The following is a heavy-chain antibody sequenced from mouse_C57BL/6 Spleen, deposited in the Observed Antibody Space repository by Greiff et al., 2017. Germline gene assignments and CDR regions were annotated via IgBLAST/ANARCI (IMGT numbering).Heavy chain of an antibody. CDR2: IYPGSGNT. CDR1: GYSFTSYY. V-gene: IGHV1-66*01. Sequence: VQLQQSGPELVKPGASVKISCKASGYSFTSYYIHWVKQRPGQGLEWIGWIYPGSGNTKYNEKFKGKATLTADTSSSTAYMQLSSLTSEDSAVYYCAREGYDEGYAMDYWGQGTSVTVSS. J-gene: IGHJ4*01. CDR3: AREGYDEGYAMDY. D-gene: IGHD2-2*01.